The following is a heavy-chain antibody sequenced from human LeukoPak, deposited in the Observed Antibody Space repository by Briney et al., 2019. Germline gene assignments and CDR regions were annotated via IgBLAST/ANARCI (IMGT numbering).Heavy chain of an antibody. Sequence: GESLKISCKGSGYTFTNYWIGWVRQMPGKGLEWMGIIYPGDSDTRYSPSFQGQVTISADKSISTAYLQLSSLKASDTAMYYCARHQDDYVWGSYRYKNWFDPWGQGTLVTVSS. V-gene: IGHV5-51*01. CDR3: ARHQDDYVWGSYRYKNWFDP. J-gene: IGHJ5*02. CDR2: IYPGDSDT. D-gene: IGHD3-16*02. CDR1: GYTFTNYW.